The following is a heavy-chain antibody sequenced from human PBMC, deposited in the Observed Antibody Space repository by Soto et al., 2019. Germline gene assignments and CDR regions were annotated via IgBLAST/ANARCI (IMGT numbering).Heavy chain of an antibody. CDR1: GFTFSSHW. J-gene: IGHJ4*02. Sequence: EVHLVESGGDLVQPGGSLRLSCAASGFTFSSHWMSWVRQAPGKGLEGVANIKGDGSEKYYVDSVKGRFTISRDNAKNSLFLQMNSLRVEDTALYYCAKDVRWGQGTLVTVSS. V-gene: IGHV3-7*04. CDR2: IKGDGSEK. CDR3: AKDVR.